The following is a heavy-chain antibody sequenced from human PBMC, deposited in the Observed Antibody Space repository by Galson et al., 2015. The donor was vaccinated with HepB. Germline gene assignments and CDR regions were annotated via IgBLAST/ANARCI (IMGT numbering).Heavy chain of an antibody. CDR2: TYYRAKWYS. Sequence: CAISGDSVSNNNAAWNWIRQSPSRGLEWLGRTYYRAKWYSDYTVSLRSRITINPDTSKNQISLHLTSVTPEGTAVYYCARVHGTIYYYAMDVWGQGTTVTVSS. CDR1: GDSVSNNNAA. J-gene: IGHJ6*02. V-gene: IGHV6-1*01. CDR3: ARVHGTIYYYAMDV. D-gene: IGHD2-2*01.